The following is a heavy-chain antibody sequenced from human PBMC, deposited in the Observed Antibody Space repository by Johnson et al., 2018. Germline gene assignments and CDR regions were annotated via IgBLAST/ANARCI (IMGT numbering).Heavy chain of an antibody. CDR3: ARDENYCSSTSCYPLAQH. D-gene: IGHD2-2*01. CDR1: GFSFSGSA. V-gene: IGHV3-73*01. Sequence: VQLVQSGGGVVQPGRSXRLSCGASGFSFSGSAMHWVRQASGKGLEWVGRIRSKANSYATAYAASVKGRFTISREDSKNTAYLQMNSLRAEDTAVYYCARDENYCSSTSCYPLAQHWGQGTLVTVSS. J-gene: IGHJ1*01. CDR2: IRSKANSYAT.